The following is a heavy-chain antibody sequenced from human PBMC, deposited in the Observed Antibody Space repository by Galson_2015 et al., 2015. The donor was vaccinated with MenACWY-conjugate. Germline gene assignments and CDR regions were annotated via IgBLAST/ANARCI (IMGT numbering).Heavy chain of an antibody. V-gene: IGHV3-21*01. D-gene: IGHD5/OR15-5a*01. J-gene: IGHJ5*02. CDR3: ARRGSTLDGRPGWFDP. Sequence: SLRLSCAASGFTFSTYSMNWVRQAPGKGLEWVSSISSDSSYIYYADSVKGRSTISRDNAKDSVYLQMNSLRAEDTAVYYCARRGSTLDGRPGWFDPWGQGTLVTVSS. CDR1: GFTFSTYS. CDR2: ISSDSSYI.